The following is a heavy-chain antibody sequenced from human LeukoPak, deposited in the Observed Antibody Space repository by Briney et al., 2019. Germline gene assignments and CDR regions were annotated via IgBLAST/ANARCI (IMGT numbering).Heavy chain of an antibody. Sequence: PSETLSLTCTVSGGSISSYYWSWIRQPPGKGLEWVGYISYSGSTNYNPSLKSRVTISVDTSKNQFSLKLSSVTAADTAMYYCARASSSWFNWFDPWGQGTLVTVSS. CDR1: GGSISSYY. CDR2: ISYSGST. J-gene: IGHJ5*02. D-gene: IGHD6-13*01. CDR3: ARASSSWFNWFDP. V-gene: IGHV4-59*12.